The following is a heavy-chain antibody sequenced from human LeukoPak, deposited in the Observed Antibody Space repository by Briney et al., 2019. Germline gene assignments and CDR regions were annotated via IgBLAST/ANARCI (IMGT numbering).Heavy chain of an antibody. CDR2: IYSSGST. CDR3: ARAGWIITSGIDY. J-gene: IGHJ4*02. Sequence: KASETLSLTCTVSGGSISSYYWSWIRQPPGKGLEWIGYIYSSGSTNYNPSLKSRVTISVDTSKNQFSLKLSSVTAADTAVYYCARAGWIITSGIDYWGQGALVTVSS. V-gene: IGHV4-59*08. CDR1: GGSISSYY. D-gene: IGHD3-10*01.